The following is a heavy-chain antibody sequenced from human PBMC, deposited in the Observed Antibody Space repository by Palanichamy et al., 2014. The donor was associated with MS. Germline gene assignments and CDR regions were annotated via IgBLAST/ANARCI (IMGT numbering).Heavy chain of an antibody. D-gene: IGHD6-13*01. CDR1: GGSISSSSYY. J-gene: IGHJ4*02. Sequence: QLQLQESGPGLVKPSETLSLTCTVSGGSISSSSYYWGWIRQPPGKGLEWIGSIYYSGSTYYNPSLKSRVTISVDTSKNQFSLNLNSVTAADTAVYYYARGYSSTWYDAIDYWGQGTLVTVSS. V-gene: IGHV4-39*01. CDR2: IYYSGST. CDR3: ARGYSSTWYDAIDY.